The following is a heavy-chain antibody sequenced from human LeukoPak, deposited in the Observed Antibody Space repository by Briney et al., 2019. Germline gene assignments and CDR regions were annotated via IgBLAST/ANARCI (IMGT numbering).Heavy chain of an antibody. J-gene: IGHJ4*02. CDR2: INHSGST. CDR1: GGSFSGYY. Sequence: SETLSLTYAVYGGSFSGYYWSWIRQPPGKGLEWIGEINHSGSTNYNPSLKSRVTISVDTSKNQFSLKLSSVTAADTAVYYCARGSRYNWNYICNYWGQGTLVTVSS. D-gene: IGHD1-7*01. V-gene: IGHV4-34*01. CDR3: ARGSRYNWNYICNY.